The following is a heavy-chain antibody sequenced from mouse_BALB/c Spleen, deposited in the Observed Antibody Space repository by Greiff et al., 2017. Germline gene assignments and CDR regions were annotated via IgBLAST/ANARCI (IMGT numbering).Heavy chain of an antibody. V-gene: IGHV1-54*01. CDR2: INPGSGGT. CDR1: GYAFTNYL. J-gene: IGHJ2*01. CDR3: AKGIATRGGNYFDY. Sequence: QVQLQQSGAELVRPGTSVKVSCKASGYAFTNYLIEWVKQRPGQGLEWIGVINPGSGGTNYNEKFKGKATLTADKSSSTAYMQLSSLTSDDSAVYFCAKGIATRGGNYFDYWGQGTTLTVSS. D-gene: IGHD2-12*01.